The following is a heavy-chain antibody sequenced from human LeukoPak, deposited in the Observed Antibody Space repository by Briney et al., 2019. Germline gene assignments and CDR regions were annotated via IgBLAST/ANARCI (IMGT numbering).Heavy chain of an antibody. CDR1: GFTFSSYA. V-gene: IGHV3-30*04. CDR3: ARGLFLSNWFDP. J-gene: IGHJ5*02. Sequence: GRSLRLSCAASGFTFSSYAMHWVRQAPGKGLEWVAVISYDGSNKYYADSVKGRFTISRDNSKNTLYLQMNSLRAEDTAVYYCARGLFLSNWFDPWGQGTLVTVSS. D-gene: IGHD3-3*01. CDR2: ISYDGSNK.